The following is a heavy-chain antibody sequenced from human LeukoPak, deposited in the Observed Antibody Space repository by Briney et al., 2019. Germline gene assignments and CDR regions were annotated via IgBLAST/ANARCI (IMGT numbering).Heavy chain of an antibody. V-gene: IGHV1-2*06. CDR2: INPHSGGT. J-gene: IGHJ4*02. CDR3: AIEMITLFDN. CDR1: GYTFTAYH. D-gene: IGHD3-16*01. Sequence: GASVKVSCKATGYTFTAYHVYWLRQAPGQGLELVGRINPHSGGTYFAQSFQGRVTMTRDTSINTAYMELSRLTSDDTAVYYCAIEMITLFDNWGQGTLVTVSS.